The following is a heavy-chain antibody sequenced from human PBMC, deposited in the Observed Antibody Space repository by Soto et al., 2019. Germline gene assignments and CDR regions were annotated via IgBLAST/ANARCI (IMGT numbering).Heavy chain of an antibody. CDR2: IYPGDSDT. V-gene: IGHV5-51*01. J-gene: IGHJ6*02. D-gene: IGHD4-17*01. CDR3: ARHVRSDYGDFYYYYGMDV. CDR1: GYSFTSYW. Sequence: GESLKISCKGSGYSFTSYWIGWVRQMPGKGLEWMGIIYPGDSDTRYSPSFQGQVTISADKSISTAYLQWSSLKASDTAMYYCARHVRSDYGDFYYYYGMDVWGQGTTVTVSS.